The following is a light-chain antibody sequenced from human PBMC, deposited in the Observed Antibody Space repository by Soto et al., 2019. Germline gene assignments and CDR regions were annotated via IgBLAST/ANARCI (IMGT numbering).Light chain of an antibody. V-gene: IGKV3-20*01. J-gene: IGKJ1*01. Sequence: EIVSMSVPGALLMSTGERATLSCRASQSVSSSYLAWYQQKPGQAPRLLIYGASSRATGIPDRFSGSGSGTDFTLTISRLEPEDFAVYYCQQYGSSPTFGQGTKVDIK. CDR2: GAS. CDR1: QSVSSSY. CDR3: QQYGSSPT.